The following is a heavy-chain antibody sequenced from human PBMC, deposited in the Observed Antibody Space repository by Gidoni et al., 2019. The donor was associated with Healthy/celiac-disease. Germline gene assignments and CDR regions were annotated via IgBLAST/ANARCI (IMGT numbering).Heavy chain of an antibody. V-gene: IGHV4-61*01. Sequence: VQLQESGPGLVKPSHTLSITCTVSGGSVSRGTYYWRWIRQPPGKGLEWRGYIYYSGSTNYNPSRKRRVTRSVDTSKNQFSLKLSAVTAAETDVYYCARGRLDSGSYQGDDDYGMDVWGQGTTVTVSS. CDR2: IYYSGST. CDR1: GGSVSRGTYY. CDR3: ARGRLDSGSYQGDDDYGMDV. J-gene: IGHJ6*02. D-gene: IGHD1-26*01.